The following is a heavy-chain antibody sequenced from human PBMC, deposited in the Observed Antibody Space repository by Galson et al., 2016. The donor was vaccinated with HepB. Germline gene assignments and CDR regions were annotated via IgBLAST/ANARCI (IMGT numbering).Heavy chain of an antibody. D-gene: IGHD4-11*01. CDR2: VSPNGGEE. Sequence: SLRLSCAASGFTFTNYWMNWVRQTPEKGLEWVANVSPNGGEEYYVDSVKGRFTISRDNAGTSLFLQMDSLRVDDTAVYYCAATTVGSGGTRRFDHWGHGILVTVSS. CDR1: GFTFTNYW. V-gene: IGHV3-7*02. J-gene: IGHJ4*01. CDR3: AATTVGSGGTRRFDH.